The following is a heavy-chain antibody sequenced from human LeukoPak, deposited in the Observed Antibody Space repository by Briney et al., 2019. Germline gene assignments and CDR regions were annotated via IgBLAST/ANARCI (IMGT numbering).Heavy chain of an antibody. V-gene: IGHV3-23*01. D-gene: IGHD2-21*01. CDR2: ITGSADNT. J-gene: IGHJ4*02. Sequence: GGSLRLSCAASGFTFSSYAMSWVRQAPGKGLERVSSITGSADNTYYADSVKGRFTISRDNSKNTLYLQMNSLRAEDTAVYYCAILAGNPYWGPGTLVTVSS. CDR3: AILAGNPY. CDR1: GFTFSSYA.